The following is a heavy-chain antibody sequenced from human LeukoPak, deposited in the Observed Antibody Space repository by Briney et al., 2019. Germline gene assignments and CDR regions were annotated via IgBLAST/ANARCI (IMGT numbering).Heavy chain of an antibody. CDR3: ATYDFWSGYSDIYYFDY. CDR1: GFTFSSYA. J-gene: IGHJ4*02. CDR2: ISGSGGST. Sequence: GGSLRLSCAASGFTFSSYAMSWVRQAPGKGLEWVSAISGSGGSTYYADSVKGRFTISRDNSKHTLYLQMNRLRAEDKDVYYCATYDFWSGYSDIYYFDYWGQGTLVTVSS. V-gene: IGHV3-23*01. D-gene: IGHD3-3*01.